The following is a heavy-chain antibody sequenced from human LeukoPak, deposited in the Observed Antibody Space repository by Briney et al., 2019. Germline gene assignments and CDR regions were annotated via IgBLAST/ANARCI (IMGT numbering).Heavy chain of an antibody. CDR2: ISSSGSTI. CDR3: AREYYDILTGYYPFDY. D-gene: IGHD3-9*01. V-gene: IGHV3-48*03. J-gene: IGHJ4*02. Sequence: PGGSLRLSCAASGFTFSSYEMNWVRQAPGKGLEWVSYISSSGSTIYYADSVKGGFTISRDNAKNSLYLQMNSLRAEDTAVYYCAREYYDILTGYYPFDYWGQGTLVTVSS. CDR1: GFTFSSYE.